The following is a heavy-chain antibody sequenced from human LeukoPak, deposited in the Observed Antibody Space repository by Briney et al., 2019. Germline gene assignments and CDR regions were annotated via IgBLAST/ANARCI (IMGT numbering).Heavy chain of an antibody. CDR1: GFTFSSYA. Sequence: QSGRSLRLSCAASGFTFSSYAMHWVRQAPGKGLEWVAVISYDGSNTYYADSVKGRFTISRDTSKNTLYMQVNSLRAEDTAVYYCARNGKDVDTAMVYYYYYYMDVWGKGTTVTVSS. V-gene: IGHV3-30-3*01. CDR3: ARNGKDVDTAMVYYYYYYMDV. CDR2: ISYDGSNT. J-gene: IGHJ6*03. D-gene: IGHD5-18*01.